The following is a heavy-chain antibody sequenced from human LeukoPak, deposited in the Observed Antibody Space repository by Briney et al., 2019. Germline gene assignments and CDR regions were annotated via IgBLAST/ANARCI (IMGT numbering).Heavy chain of an antibody. D-gene: IGHD4-17*01. V-gene: IGHV4-30-2*01. J-gene: IGHJ5*02. CDR1: GGSISSGGFS. CDR2: MYHGGST. CDR3: ASTNDFGDYVGA. Sequence: SETLSLTCAASGGSISSGGFSWSWIRQPPGKGLEWIGYMYHGGSTYYNPSLESRVTISVDRSKNQFSLKLSSVTDADTAVYYCASTNDFGDYVGAWGQGTLVTVSS.